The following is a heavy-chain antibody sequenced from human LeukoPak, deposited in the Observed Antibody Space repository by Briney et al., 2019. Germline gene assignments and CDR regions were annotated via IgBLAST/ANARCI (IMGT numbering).Heavy chain of an antibody. V-gene: IGHV4-39*07. CDR3: ARDAS. CDR2: IYYGRST. J-gene: IGHJ6*04. Sequence: SESLSLTCTVSGGSISNCRYYWGWHPPAPGKGLEWIGSIYYGRSTFYSPSLKTRVTISVDTSKNQSSLKLSSVTAADTAVYYCARDASWGKGTTVTVSS. CDR1: GGSISNCRYY.